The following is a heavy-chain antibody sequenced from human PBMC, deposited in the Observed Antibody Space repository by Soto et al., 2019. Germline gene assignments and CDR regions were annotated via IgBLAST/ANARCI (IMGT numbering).Heavy chain of an antibody. CDR1: GYSFTSYW. Sequence: GGSLKISCKVSGYSFTSYWISWVRQMPGKGLEWMGRIDPSDSYTNYSPSFRGHVTISADKSISTAYLQWSSLKASDTAMYYCARAGIAVAGTRDDYWGQGTLVTVSS. J-gene: IGHJ4*02. CDR3: ARAGIAVAGTRDDY. CDR2: IDPSDSYT. V-gene: IGHV5-10-1*01. D-gene: IGHD6-19*01.